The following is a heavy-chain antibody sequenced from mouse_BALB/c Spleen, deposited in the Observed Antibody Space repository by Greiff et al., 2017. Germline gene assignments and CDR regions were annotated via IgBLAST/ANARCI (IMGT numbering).Heavy chain of an antibody. CDR1: GYTFTEYT. D-gene: IGHD2-3*01. J-gene: IGHJ3*01. CDR2: INPNNGGT. Sequence: EVKLMESGPELVKPGASVKISCKTSGYTFTEYTMHWVKQSHGKSLEWIGGINPNNGGTSYNQKFKGKATLTVDKSSSTAYMELRSLTSEDSAVYYCAREKYDGPSWFAYWGQGTLVTVSA. V-gene: IGHV1-18*01. CDR3: AREKYDGPSWFAY.